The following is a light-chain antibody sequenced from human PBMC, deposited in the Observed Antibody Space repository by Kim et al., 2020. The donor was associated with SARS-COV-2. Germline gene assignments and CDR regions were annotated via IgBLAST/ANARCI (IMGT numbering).Light chain of an antibody. J-gene: IGLJ2*01. CDR3: NPPDSNDNVV. Sequence: SSELTQDPAVSVTLGQTVRITCQGDSLRSYYATWYQQKPGQAPIVVIYGKNNRPSGIPDRFSGSSSGNTTSLTITETQTGDEADYYCNPPDSNDNVVYGG. CDR1: SLRSYY. V-gene: IGLV3-19*01. CDR2: GKN.